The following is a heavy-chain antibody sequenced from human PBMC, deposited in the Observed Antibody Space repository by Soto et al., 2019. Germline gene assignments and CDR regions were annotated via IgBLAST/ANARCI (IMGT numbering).Heavy chain of an antibody. CDR3: ARGYCSGGSCYSVYDYYGMDV. D-gene: IGHD2-15*01. V-gene: IGHV4-4*02. Sequence: SEILSLTCAVSGGSISSSNWWSWVRQPPVKGLEWIGEIYHSGSTNYNPSLKSRVTISVDKSKNQFSLKLSSVTAADTAVYYCARGYCSGGSCYSVYDYYGMDVWGQGTTVTVS. CDR1: GGSISSSNW. J-gene: IGHJ6*02. CDR2: IYHSGST.